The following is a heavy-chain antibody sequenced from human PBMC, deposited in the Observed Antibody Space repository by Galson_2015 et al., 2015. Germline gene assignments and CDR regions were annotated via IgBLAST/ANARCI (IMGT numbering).Heavy chain of an antibody. CDR3: ARAVAVAGTSWNERHFGDY. J-gene: IGHJ4*02. V-gene: IGHV3-21*01. D-gene: IGHD6-19*01. CDR1: GFTFSSYS. Sequence: SLRLSCAASGFTFSSYSMNWVRQAPGKGLEWVSSISSSSSYIYYADSVKGRFTISRDNAKNSLYLQMNSLRAEDTAVYYCARAVAVAGTSWNERHFGDYWGQGTLVTVSS. CDR2: ISSSSSYI.